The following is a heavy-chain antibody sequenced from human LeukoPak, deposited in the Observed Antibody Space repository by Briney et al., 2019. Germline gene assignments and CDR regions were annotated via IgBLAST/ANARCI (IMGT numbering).Heavy chain of an antibody. CDR1: GYTFTGYY. CDR3: AREGDNYDFWSGSSMNWFDP. V-gene: IGHV1-2*02. CDR2: INPNSGGT. J-gene: IGHJ5*02. D-gene: IGHD3-3*01. Sequence: ASVKVSCKASGYTFTGYYMHWVRQAPGQGLEWMGWINPNSGGTNYAQKFQGRVTMTRDTSISTAYMELSRLRSDDTAVYYCAREGDNYDFWSGSSMNWFDPWGQGTLVTASS.